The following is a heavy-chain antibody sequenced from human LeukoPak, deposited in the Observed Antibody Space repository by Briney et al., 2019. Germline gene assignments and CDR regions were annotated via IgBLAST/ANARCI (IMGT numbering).Heavy chain of an antibody. CDR2: ISYDGSNK. Sequence: GGSLRLSCAASGFTFSSYAMHWVRQAPGKGLEWVAVISYDGSNKYYADSVKGRFTISRDNSKNTLYLQMNSLRAEDTAVYYCASGRDSSGWYDYWGQGTLVTVSS. CDR1: GFTFSSYA. D-gene: IGHD6-19*01. V-gene: IGHV3-30-3*01. CDR3: ASGRDSSGWYDY. J-gene: IGHJ4*02.